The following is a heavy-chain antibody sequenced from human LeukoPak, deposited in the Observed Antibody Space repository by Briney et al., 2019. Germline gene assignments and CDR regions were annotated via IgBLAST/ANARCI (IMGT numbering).Heavy chain of an antibody. CDR2: INPNSGGT. CDR3: ARAAAGAYGESDY. J-gene: IGHJ4*02. Sequence: VASVKVSCKASGYTFTGYYMHWVRQAPGQGLEWMGWINPNSGGTNYAQKFQGWVTMTRHTSISTAYMELSRLRSDDTAVYYCARAAAGAYGESDYWGQGTLVTVSS. CDR1: GYTFTGYY. D-gene: IGHD6-13*01. V-gene: IGHV1-2*04.